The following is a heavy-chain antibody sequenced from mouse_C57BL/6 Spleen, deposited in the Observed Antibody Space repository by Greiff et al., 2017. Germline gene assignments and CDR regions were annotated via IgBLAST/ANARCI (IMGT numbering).Heavy chain of an antibody. Sequence: EVMLVESGGGLVKPGGSLKLSCAASGFTFSDYGMHWVRQAPEKGLEWVAYISSGSSTIYYADTVKGRFTISRDNAKNTLFLQMTSLRSEDTAMYYCAREGLVYAMDYWGQGTSVTVSS. V-gene: IGHV5-17*01. CDR1: GFTFSDYG. CDR2: ISSGSSTI. CDR3: AREGLVYAMDY. J-gene: IGHJ4*01. D-gene: IGHD3-3*01.